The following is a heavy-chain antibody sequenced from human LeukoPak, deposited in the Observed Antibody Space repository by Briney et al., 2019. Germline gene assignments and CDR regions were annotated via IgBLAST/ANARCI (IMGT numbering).Heavy chain of an antibody. Sequence: SGGSLRLSCVASGFNFSDYYMNWIRQSPGKGLEWISYMSSRSGIIYYADSVKGRFTISRDNARNSLYLQMNSLRVDDTAVYYCALKWLGEGYFDYWGQGTLVTVSS. CDR1: GFNFSDYY. J-gene: IGHJ4*02. D-gene: IGHD6-19*01. CDR2: MSSRSGII. CDR3: ALKWLGEGYFDY. V-gene: IGHV3-11*01.